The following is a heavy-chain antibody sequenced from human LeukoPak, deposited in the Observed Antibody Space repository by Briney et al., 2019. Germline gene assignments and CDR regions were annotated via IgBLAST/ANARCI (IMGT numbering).Heavy chain of an antibody. Sequence: RPGGSLRLSCAASGFTFSSYSMNWVRQAPGKGLEWVSSISGSSSYIYYADSVKGRFTISRDNAKNSLYLQMNSLRAEDTAVYYCARDTNQYGDYVPWAFDIWGQGTMVTVSS. CDR2: ISGSSSYI. D-gene: IGHD4-17*01. CDR3: ARDTNQYGDYVPWAFDI. V-gene: IGHV3-21*01. CDR1: GFTFSSYS. J-gene: IGHJ3*02.